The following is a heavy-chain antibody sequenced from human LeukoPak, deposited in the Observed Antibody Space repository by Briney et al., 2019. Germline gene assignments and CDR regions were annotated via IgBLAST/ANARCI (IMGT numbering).Heavy chain of an antibody. CDR3: ARRASLMVRGVIGSNWFDP. CDR1: GYSISSGYY. D-gene: IGHD3-10*01. Sequence: SETLSLTCTVSGYSISSGYYWGWIRQPPGKGLEWIGSIYHSGSTYYNPSLKSRVTISVDTSKNQFSLKLSSVTAADTAVYYCARRASLMVRGVIGSNWFDPWGQGTLVTVSS. V-gene: IGHV4-38-2*02. CDR2: IYHSGST. J-gene: IGHJ5*02.